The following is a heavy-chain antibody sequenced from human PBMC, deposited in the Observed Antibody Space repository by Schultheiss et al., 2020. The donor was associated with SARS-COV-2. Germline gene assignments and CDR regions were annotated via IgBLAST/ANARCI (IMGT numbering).Heavy chain of an antibody. J-gene: IGHJ4*02. CDR1: GFTFSSYW. CDR3: ARDPGGTKAPDY. Sequence: GGSLRLSCAASGFTFSSYWMSWVRQSPKKGLEWVAHISATSGTIYYADSVKGRFTISRDNAKNSLYLQMNSLRADDTAVYYCARDPGGTKAPDYWGQGTLVTVSS. D-gene: IGHD2-8*01. V-gene: IGHV3-48*04. CDR2: ISATSGTI.